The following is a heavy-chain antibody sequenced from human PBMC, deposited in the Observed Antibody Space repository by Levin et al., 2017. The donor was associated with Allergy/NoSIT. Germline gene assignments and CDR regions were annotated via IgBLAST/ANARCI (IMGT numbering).Heavy chain of an antibody. CDR1: GGTFSSYA. CDR2: IIPILGIA. CDR3: ARARFRVPRWLQTPCGMDV. J-gene: IGHJ6*02. Sequence: SVKVSCKASGGTFSSYAISWVRQAPGQGLEWMGRIIPILGIANYAQKFQGRVTITADKSTSTAYMELSSLRSEDTAVYYCARARFRVPRWLQTPCGMDVWGQGTTVTVSS. V-gene: IGHV1-69*04. D-gene: IGHD5-24*01.